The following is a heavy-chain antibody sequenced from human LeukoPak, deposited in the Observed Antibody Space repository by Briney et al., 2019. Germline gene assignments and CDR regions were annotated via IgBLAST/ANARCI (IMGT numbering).Heavy chain of an antibody. CDR3: TRGYPIFDY. J-gene: IGHJ4*02. D-gene: IGHD3-16*02. Sequence: GESLRLSCAASGFTFSRYWMHWVRQAPGKGLVWVSRINTDGSSTSYADSVKGRFTISRDNAKNTLYLQMNSLRVEDTAVYYCTRGYPIFDYWGQGTLVTVSS. CDR2: INTDGSST. CDR1: GFTFSRYW. V-gene: IGHV3-74*01.